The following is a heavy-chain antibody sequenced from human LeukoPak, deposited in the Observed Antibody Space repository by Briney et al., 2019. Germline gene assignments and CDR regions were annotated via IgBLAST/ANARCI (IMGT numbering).Heavy chain of an antibody. CDR1: GFTVDDYG. CDR3: ARGFRNGPFDC. Sequence: GGSLRLSCEASGFTVDDYGMIWVRQPPGKGLEWVSGINRNGGSTDYADSVKGRFTISRDNAKNSHFLQMNSLRVEDTALYYCARGFRNGPFDCWGQGTLVTVSS. J-gene: IGHJ4*02. D-gene: IGHD2-8*01. V-gene: IGHV3-20*04. CDR2: INRNGGST.